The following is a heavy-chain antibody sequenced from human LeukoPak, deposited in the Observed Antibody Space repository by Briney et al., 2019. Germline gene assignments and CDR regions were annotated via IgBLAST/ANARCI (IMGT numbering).Heavy chain of an antibody. D-gene: IGHD6-25*01. CDR3: ARQSALFDY. CDR1: GGSISRYY. CDR2: MYYSGST. J-gene: IGHJ4*02. V-gene: IGHV4-59*01. Sequence: KPSGTLSLTWTVSGGSISRYYWSWVRQPPRKGLEWIGYMYYSGSTNYNPSLKSRVTISVDTSKNQFSLKLSSVTAADTAMYYCARQSALFDYWGQGILVTVSS.